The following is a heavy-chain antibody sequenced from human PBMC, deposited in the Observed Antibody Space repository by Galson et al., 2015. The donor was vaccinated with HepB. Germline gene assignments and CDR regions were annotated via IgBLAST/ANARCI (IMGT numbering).Heavy chain of an antibody. J-gene: IGHJ4*02. Sequence: SLRLSCAASGFTFSSYAMSWVRQAPGKGLEWVSAISGSGGSTYYADSVRGRFTISRDNSKNTLYLQMNSLRAEDTAVYYCAKDLSKPPAFRRGMYYFYYWGQGTLVTVSS. D-gene: IGHD3-3*02. CDR2: ISGSGGST. CDR1: GFTFSSYA. CDR3: AKDLSKPPAFRRGMYYFYY. V-gene: IGHV3-23*01.